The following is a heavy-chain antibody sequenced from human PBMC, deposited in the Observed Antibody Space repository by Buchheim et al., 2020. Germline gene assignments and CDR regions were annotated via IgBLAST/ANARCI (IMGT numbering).Heavy chain of an antibody. Sequence: QVQLQESGPGLVKPSETLSLTCTVSGGSVSSGSYYWSWIRQPPGKGLGWIGYIYYSGSTNYNPSLKSRVTISVDTSKNQFSLKLSSVTAADTAVYYCARVAGNYDFWSGYMGYYYGMDVWGQGTT. CDR2: IYYSGST. V-gene: IGHV4-61*01. J-gene: IGHJ6*02. D-gene: IGHD3-3*01. CDR3: ARVAGNYDFWSGYMGYYYGMDV. CDR1: GGSVSSGSYY.